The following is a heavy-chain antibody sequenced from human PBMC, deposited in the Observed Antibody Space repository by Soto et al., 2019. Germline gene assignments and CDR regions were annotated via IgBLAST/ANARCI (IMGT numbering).Heavy chain of an antibody. CDR2: ISGSGGST. CDR1: GFTFGSYA. CDR3: AKGNSWSPALVLDI. V-gene: IGHV3-23*01. Sequence: GGSLRLSCAASGFTFGSYAMNWVRQAPGKGLEWVSAISGSGGSTYYADSVKGRFTISRDSSKNTLYLQMNSLRAEDTAVYYCAKGNSWSPALVLDIWGQGTMVTVSS. J-gene: IGHJ3*02. D-gene: IGHD1-7*01.